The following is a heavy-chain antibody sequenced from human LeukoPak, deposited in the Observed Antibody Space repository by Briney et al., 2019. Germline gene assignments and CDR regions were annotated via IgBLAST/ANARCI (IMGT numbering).Heavy chain of an antibody. D-gene: IGHD2-2*01. J-gene: IGHJ4*02. Sequence: ASVKVSCKASGYTFTGYYMHWVRQAPGQGLEWMGWINPNSGGTNYAQKFQGRVTMTRDTSISTAYMELSRLRSDGTAVYYCVADCSSTSCYVSDYWGQGTLVTVSS. V-gene: IGHV1-2*02. CDR3: VADCSSTSCYVSDY. CDR1: GYTFTGYY. CDR2: INPNSGGT.